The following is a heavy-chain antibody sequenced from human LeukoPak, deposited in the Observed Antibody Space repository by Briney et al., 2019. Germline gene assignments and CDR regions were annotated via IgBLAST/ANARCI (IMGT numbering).Heavy chain of an antibody. V-gene: IGHV1-24*01. Sequence: ASVKVSCKVSGYTLTELSMHWVRQAPGKGLEWMGGFDPEDGETIYAQKFQGRVTMTEDTSTDTAYMELSSLRSEDTAVYYCTTVADCSSTSCYSLFDWGRGTLVTVSS. CDR3: TTVADCSSTSCYSLFD. J-gene: IGHJ4*02. D-gene: IGHD2-2*01. CDR2: FDPEDGET. CDR1: GYTLTELS.